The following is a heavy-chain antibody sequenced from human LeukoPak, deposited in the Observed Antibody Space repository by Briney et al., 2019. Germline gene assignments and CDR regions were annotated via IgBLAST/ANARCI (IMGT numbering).Heavy chain of an antibody. D-gene: IGHD5-18*01. J-gene: IGHJ5*02. CDR2: IIPILGIA. V-gene: IGHV1-69*04. CDR3: ARDRLINVDTALNWFDP. CDR1: GGTFSSYA. Sequence: GASVKVSCKASGGTFSSYAISWVRQAPGQGLVWMGRIIPILGIANYAQKFQGRVTITADKSTSTAYMELSSLRSEDTAVYYCARDRLINVDTALNWFDPWGQGTLVTVSS.